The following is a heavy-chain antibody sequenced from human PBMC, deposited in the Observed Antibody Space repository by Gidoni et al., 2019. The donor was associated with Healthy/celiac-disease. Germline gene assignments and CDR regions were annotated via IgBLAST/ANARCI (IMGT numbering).Heavy chain of an antibody. D-gene: IGHD2-15*01. CDR1: GFTVSSNY. J-gene: IGHJ3*02. CDR2: IYSGGST. Sequence: EVQLVESGGGLVQPGGSLRLSCAASGFTVSSNYMSWVRQAPGKGLEWVSVIYSGGSTYYADSVKGRFTISRDNSKNTLYLQMNSLRAEDTAVYYCARALAAATPYDAFDIWGQGTMVTVSS. CDR3: ARALAAATPYDAFDI. V-gene: IGHV3-66*01.